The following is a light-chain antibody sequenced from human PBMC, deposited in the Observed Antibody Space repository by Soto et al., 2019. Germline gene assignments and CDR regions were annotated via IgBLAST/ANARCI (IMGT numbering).Light chain of an antibody. CDR3: SSYTSTYIWV. V-gene: IGLV2-14*01. CDR1: SSDIGSHNF. Sequence: QSALTQPASVSGSPGQSITISCTGTSSDIGSHNFVSWHQQHPGKAPKFIIYGVSNRPSGVSNRFSGSKSGNMASLTISGLQADDEADYYCSSYTSTYIWVFGGGTKLTVL. J-gene: IGLJ3*02. CDR2: GVS.